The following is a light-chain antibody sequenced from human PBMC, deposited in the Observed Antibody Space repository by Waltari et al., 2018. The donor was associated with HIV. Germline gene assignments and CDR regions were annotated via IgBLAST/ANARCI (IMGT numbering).Light chain of an antibody. Sequence: DLQMTQSPSSVSASVGDRGTITCRASQGFDSLLALYQHQPGTAPKFLIYGASCLEGWFPSRFSGSGSGTDFTLAISGLQPEDFATYYCQQANSFPRPFGGGTKVEIK. V-gene: IGKV1-12*01. CDR1: QGFDSL. J-gene: IGKJ4*01. CDR3: QQANSFPRP. CDR2: GAS.